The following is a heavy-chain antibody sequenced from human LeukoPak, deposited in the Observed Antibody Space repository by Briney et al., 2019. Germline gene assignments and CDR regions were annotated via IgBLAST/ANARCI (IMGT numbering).Heavy chain of an antibody. J-gene: IGHJ6*04. CDR1: GFTFSSYE. CDR2: ISGGGSTI. Sequence: EGSPRLSCAASGFTFSSYEMNWVRQAPGKGLEWISYISGGGSTIYYADSVKGRFTISRDNAKNSLYLQMNSLRADDTAVYYCARTGFATIDRLVYNYYAMDVWGKGTTVTVSS. CDR3: ARTGFATIDRLVYNYYAMDV. D-gene: IGHD5-12*01. V-gene: IGHV3-48*03.